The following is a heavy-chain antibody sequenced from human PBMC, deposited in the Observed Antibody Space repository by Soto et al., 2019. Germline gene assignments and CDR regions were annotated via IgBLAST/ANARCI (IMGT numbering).Heavy chain of an antibody. D-gene: IGHD3-22*01. J-gene: IGHJ4*02. V-gene: IGHV4-30-4*01. CDR2: VYYSWST. Sequence: QVQLQESGPGLVKPSQTLSLTCTVSGGSISSGDYYWNWIRQPPGKGLEWIGYVYYSWSTYYNPSLKSGETILVDTSKNQFSLKLSSVTAADTAVYYCAWDSYDSSGSSGYSFDYWGQGTLVTVSS. CDR3: AWDSYDSSGSSGYSFDY. CDR1: GGSISSGDYY.